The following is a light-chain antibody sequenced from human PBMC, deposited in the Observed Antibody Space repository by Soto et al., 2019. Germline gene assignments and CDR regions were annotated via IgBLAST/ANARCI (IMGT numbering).Light chain of an antibody. J-gene: IGKJ1*01. Sequence: EIVMTQSPDTLSVSPGERATLSCRASQSVGSDYLAWYQQKPGQAPRILIFGASGRAAGIPARFSASGSGTDFTLTISDVQPEDFAIYYCHQRQSWPRTFGQGTKVDIK. CDR3: HQRQSWPRT. V-gene: IGKV3D-15*01. CDR1: QSVGSD. CDR2: GAS.